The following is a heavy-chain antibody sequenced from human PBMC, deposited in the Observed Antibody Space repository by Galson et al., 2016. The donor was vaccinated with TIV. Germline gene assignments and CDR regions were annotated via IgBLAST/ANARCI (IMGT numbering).Heavy chain of an antibody. CDR3: ATYCSSTTCLFDP. J-gene: IGHJ6*02. V-gene: IGHV4-39*01. Sequence: SETLSLTCTVSGGSISSTSYYWGWIRQPPGKGLEWIGNIYYSGSAYYNPSLKSRVTISVDTSKNQFSLKLSSVTAADTAVYYCATYCSSTTCLFDPWGQGTTVTVSS. CDR2: IYYSGSA. CDR1: GGSISSTSYY. D-gene: IGHD2-2*01.